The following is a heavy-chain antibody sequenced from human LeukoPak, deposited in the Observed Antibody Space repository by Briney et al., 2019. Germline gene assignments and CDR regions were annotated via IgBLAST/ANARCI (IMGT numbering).Heavy chain of an antibody. CDR1: GFTFDDYA. J-gene: IGHJ3*02. Sequence: GRSLRLSCAASGFTFDDYAMHWVRQAPGKGLEWVSGISWNSGSIGYADSVKGRFTISRDNAKNSLYLQMNSLRAEDTALYYCAKDMGYCSSISCYFGAFDIWGQGTMVTVSS. CDR2: ISWNSGSI. CDR3: AKDMGYCSSISCYFGAFDI. V-gene: IGHV3-9*01. D-gene: IGHD2-2*01.